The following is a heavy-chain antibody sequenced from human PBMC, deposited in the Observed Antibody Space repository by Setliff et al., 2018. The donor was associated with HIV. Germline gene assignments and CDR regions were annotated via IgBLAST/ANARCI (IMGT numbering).Heavy chain of an antibody. D-gene: IGHD5-12*01. V-gene: IGHV4-34*01. CDR3: ARSPLYSGYERYYFDY. CDR2: INHSGST. Sequence: ASETLSLTCAVYGGSFSGYYWSWIRQPPGRGLEWIGEINHSGSTNYNPSLKSRVTISLDRSKTQFSLKLSSVTAADTAVYYCARSPLYSGYERYYFDYWGQGTLVTVSS. J-gene: IGHJ4*02. CDR1: GGSFSGYY.